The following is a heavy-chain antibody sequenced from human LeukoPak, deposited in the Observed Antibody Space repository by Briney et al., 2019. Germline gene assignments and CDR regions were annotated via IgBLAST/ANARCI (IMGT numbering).Heavy chain of an antibody. J-gene: IGHJ5*02. Sequence: SETLSLTCTVSGGSISSYYWSWIRQPPVKGLEWIGYIYYSGSTNYNPSLKSRVTISVDTSKNQFSLKLSSVTAADTAVYYCARGNPYYDFWSGYHGSNWFDPWGQGTLVTVSS. CDR2: IYYSGST. D-gene: IGHD3-3*01. CDR3: ARGNPYYDFWSGYHGSNWFDP. V-gene: IGHV4-59*12. CDR1: GGSISSYY.